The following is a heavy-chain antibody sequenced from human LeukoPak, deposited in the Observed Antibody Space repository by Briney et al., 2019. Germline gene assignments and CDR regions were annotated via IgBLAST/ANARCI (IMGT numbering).Heavy chain of an antibody. J-gene: IGHJ5*02. CDR2: IYHSGST. V-gene: IGHV4-59*01. CDR3: ARLYYDSSASIWFDP. D-gene: IGHD3-22*01. Sequence: SETLSLTCTVSGGSISSYYWSWIRQPPGKGLEWIGYIYHSGSTNYNPSLKSRVTISVDTSKNQFSLKLSSVTAADTAVYYCARLYYDSSASIWFDPWGQGTLVTVSS. CDR1: GGSISSYY.